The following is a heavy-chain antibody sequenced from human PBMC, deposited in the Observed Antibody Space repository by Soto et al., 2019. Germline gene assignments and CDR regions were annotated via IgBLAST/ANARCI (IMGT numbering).Heavy chain of an antibody. CDR1: DSINSGHLY. Sequence: SVTLCLTCTVSDSINSGHLYWTRLRQPRGEGLEWIGYIYTSGTTYYHPSLKSRLTISRDTSKNQFSLELRSVTAANTAEYYGPRTLYGGIDYWGQGTLVTVSS. D-gene: IGHD4-17*01. J-gene: IGHJ4*02. CDR3: PRTLYGGIDY. CDR2: IYTSGTT. V-gene: IGHV4-30-4*01.